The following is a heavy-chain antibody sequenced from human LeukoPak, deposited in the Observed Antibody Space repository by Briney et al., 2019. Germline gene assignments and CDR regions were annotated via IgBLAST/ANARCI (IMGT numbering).Heavy chain of an antibody. V-gene: IGHV3-7*01. CDR2: IKEDGSEN. D-gene: IGHD1-1*01. CDR1: GFTFSRYW. J-gene: IGHJ4*02. CDR3: ARQRYSDY. Sequence: TGGSLRLSCAASGFTFSRYWMTWVRQAPGKGLEWVANIKEDGSENSYVESVKGRFTISRDNAKNSLDLQLTSLRAEDTAVYFCARQRYSDYWGQGTLVTVSS.